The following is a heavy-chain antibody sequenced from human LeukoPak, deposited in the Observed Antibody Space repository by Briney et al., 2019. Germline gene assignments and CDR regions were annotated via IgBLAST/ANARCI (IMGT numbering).Heavy chain of an antibody. V-gene: IGHV4-39*01. Sequence: SETLSFTCTVSGDSISTSNSYWGWIRQPPGKGLEWIGSIYYSGSTYYNPSLKSRVTISVDTSKNQFSLKLSSVTAADTAVYYCARRKLLLPELDYWGQGTLVTVSS. CDR1: GDSISTSNSY. CDR3: ARRKLLLPELDY. J-gene: IGHJ4*02. CDR2: IYYSGST. D-gene: IGHD3-22*01.